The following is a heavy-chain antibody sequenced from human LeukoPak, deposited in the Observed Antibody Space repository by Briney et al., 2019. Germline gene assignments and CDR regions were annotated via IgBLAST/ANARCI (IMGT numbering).Heavy chain of an antibody. V-gene: IGHV5-51*01. Sequence: GESLKISCKGSGYSFTSYWIGWVRQMPGKGLEGMGIIYPGDSDTRYSPSFQGQVTISADKSISTAYLQWSSLKASDTAMYYCARPKYYYDSSGHAFDIWGQGTMVTVSS. D-gene: IGHD3-22*01. CDR2: IYPGDSDT. CDR3: ARPKYYYDSSGHAFDI. J-gene: IGHJ3*02. CDR1: GYSFTSYW.